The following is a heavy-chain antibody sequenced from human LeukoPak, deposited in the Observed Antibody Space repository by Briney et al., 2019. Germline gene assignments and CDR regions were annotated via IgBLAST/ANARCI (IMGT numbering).Heavy chain of an antibody. CDR1: GCTFTGYY. CDR2: INPNSGGT. CDR3: ARDRSGYYPYYFDY. J-gene: IGHJ4*02. V-gene: IGHV1-2*02. Sequence: ASVKVSCKASGCTFTGYYMHWVRQAPGQGLEWMGWINPNSGGTNYAQKFQGRVTMTRDTSISTAYMELSRLRSDDTAVYYCARDRSGYYPYYFDYWGQGTLVTVSS. D-gene: IGHD3-3*01.